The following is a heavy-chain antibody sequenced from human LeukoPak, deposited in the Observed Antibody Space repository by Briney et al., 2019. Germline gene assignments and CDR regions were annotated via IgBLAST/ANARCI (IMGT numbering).Heavy chain of an antibody. CDR3: ADPPSDF. CDR1: GFNFNSKW. J-gene: IGHJ4*02. V-gene: IGHV3-7*01. Sequence: QSGGSLRLSCATSGFNFNSKWMTWVRQAPGKGLEWVANINQDGSEKYHGDSVKGRFTISRDNAKSSLFLEMSSLRAEDTAVYYCADPPSDFWGQGTLVAVSS. CDR2: INQDGSEK.